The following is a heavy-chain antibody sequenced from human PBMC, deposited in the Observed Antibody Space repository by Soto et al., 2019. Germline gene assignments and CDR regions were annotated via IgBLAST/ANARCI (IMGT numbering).Heavy chain of an antibody. CDR3: ARVYYDILTGVGNYYYYGMDV. J-gene: IGHJ6*02. Sequence: GASVKVSCKASGYTFTSYGISWVRQAPGQGLEWMGGIIPIFGTANYAQKFQGRVTITADESTSTAYMELSSLRSEDTAVYYCARVYYDILTGVGNYYYYGMDVWGQGTTVTVSS. D-gene: IGHD3-9*01. CDR1: GYTFTSYG. CDR2: IIPIFGTA. V-gene: IGHV1-69*13.